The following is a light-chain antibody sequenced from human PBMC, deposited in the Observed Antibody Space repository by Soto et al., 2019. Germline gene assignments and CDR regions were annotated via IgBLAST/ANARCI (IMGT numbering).Light chain of an antibody. CDR1: NSYIGNNY. CDR2: DNN. CDR3: GTWDSSVSAGV. J-gene: IGLJ1*01. Sequence: QSVLTQPPSVSATPGQTVTISCSGSNSYIGNNYVSWYQQLPGTAPKLLIYDNNKRPSEIPDRFSGSKSGTSATLGITGLQTGDEADYYCGTWDSSVSAGVFGTGTKVTVL. V-gene: IGLV1-51*01.